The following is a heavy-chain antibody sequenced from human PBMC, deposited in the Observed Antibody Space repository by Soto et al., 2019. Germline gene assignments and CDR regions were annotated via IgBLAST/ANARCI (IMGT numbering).Heavy chain of an antibody. J-gene: IGHJ4*02. CDR3: TSGTGRSDFDY. D-gene: IGHD3-3*01. Sequence: GGSLRLSCVASGFSFSDSAMHWVRQASGKGLEWVGRIRNKDISYATEYAVSVQGRFTISRDDSKNTAYLQMNSLKAEDTAVYYCTSGTGRSDFDYWGLGTQVTVSS. V-gene: IGHV3-73*01. CDR1: GFSFSDSA. CDR2: IRNKDISYAT.